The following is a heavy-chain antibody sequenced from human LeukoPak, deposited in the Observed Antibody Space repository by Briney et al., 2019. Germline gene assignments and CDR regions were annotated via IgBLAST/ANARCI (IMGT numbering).Heavy chain of an antibody. CDR1: GGSISSGSYY. V-gene: IGHV4-61*02. Sequence: SETLSLTCTVSGGSISSGSYYWSWIRQPAGKGLEWIGRIYTSGSTNYNPSLKSRVTISVDTSKNQFSLKLSSVTAADTAVYYCARDGFYSSSSLGFDPWGQGTLVTVSS. J-gene: IGHJ5*02. CDR2: IYTSGST. CDR3: ARDGFYSSSSLGFDP. D-gene: IGHD6-6*01.